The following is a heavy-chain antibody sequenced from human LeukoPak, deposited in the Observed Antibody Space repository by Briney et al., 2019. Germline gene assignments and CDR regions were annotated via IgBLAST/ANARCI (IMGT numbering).Heavy chain of an antibody. Sequence: RAGGSLRLSCAASGFTFSSYAMSWVRQAPGKGLEWVSAISGSGGSIYYADSVKGRFTISRDNSKNTLYLQMNSLRAEDTAVYYCASPRGYCSSTSCYTKWNNWFDPWGQGTLVTVSS. J-gene: IGHJ5*02. CDR1: GFTFSSYA. CDR2: ISGSGGSI. D-gene: IGHD2-2*02. V-gene: IGHV3-23*01. CDR3: ASPRGYCSSTSCYTKWNNWFDP.